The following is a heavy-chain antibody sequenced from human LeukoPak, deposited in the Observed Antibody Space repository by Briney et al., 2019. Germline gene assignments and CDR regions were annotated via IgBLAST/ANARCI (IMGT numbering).Heavy chain of an antibody. CDR3: ARVYDFWSGLYYFDY. CDR2: IYTSGST. CDR1: GDSISGYY. D-gene: IGHD3-3*01. V-gene: IGHV4-4*07. Sequence: SETLSLTCTVSGDSISGYYWSWIRQPAGKGLEWIGRIYTSGSTNYNPSLKSRVTMSVDTSKNQFSLKLSSVTAADTAVYYCARVYDFWSGLYYFDYWGQGTLVTVSS. J-gene: IGHJ4*02.